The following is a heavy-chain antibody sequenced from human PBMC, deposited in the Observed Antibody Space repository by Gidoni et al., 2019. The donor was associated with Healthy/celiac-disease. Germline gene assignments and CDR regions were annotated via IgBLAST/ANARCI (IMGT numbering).Heavy chain of an antibody. J-gene: IGHJ5*02. CDR3: AIVGNKAGLDWFDP. CDR2: ISAYNGNT. Sequence: QVQLVPSGAEVKQPGASVKDSCQASGYTFTSYGISWVRQAPGQGIEWMGWISAYNGNTNYAQKLKGRVTMTTDTSTSTAYMELRSLRSDDTAVYYCAIVGNKAGLDWFDPWGQGTLVTVSS. CDR1: GYTFTSYG. D-gene: IGHD3-9*01. V-gene: IGHV1-18*04.